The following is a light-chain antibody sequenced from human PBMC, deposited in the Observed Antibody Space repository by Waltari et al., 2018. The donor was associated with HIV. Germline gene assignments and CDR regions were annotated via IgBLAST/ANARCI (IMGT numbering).Light chain of an antibody. Sequence: EIVLTQSPGTLSLSPGERVTLSCRASQSVSSGYLAWYQHKPGQAPRHLIYRASSSATGIPDRFSGSGSGTDFTLTISRLEPEDFAVYYCQQYGSSPITFGQGTRLEIK. CDR3: QQYGSSPIT. V-gene: IGKV3-20*01. CDR1: QSVSSGY. J-gene: IGKJ5*01. CDR2: RAS.